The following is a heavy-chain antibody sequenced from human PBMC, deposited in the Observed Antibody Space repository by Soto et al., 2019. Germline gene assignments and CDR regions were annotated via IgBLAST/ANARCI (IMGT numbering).Heavy chain of an antibody. CDR2: IKQDGSEK. J-gene: IGHJ4*02. CDR3: ARAGVYSSSPTDFDY. CDR1: GFTFSSYW. D-gene: IGHD6-6*01. Sequence: GGSLRLSCAASGFTFSSYWMSWVRQAPGKGLEWVANIKQDGSEKYYVDSVKGRFTISRDNAKNSLYLQMNSLRAEDTAVYYCARAGVYSSSPTDFDYWGQGTLVTVSS. V-gene: IGHV3-7*01.